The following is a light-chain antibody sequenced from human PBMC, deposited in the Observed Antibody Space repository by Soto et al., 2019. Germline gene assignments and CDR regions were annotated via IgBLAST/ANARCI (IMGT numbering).Light chain of an antibody. Sequence: EIVVTQSPATLSVSPGEVATLSCRASQSVTSNLGWYQQQPGQAPRLLIYGTSTRATGIPARLSGSGSGTEFTLTISSLQSEDFAVYYCQQYYNWPYTFGQGTKLEIK. CDR3: QQYYNWPYT. V-gene: IGKV3-15*01. CDR1: QSVTSN. CDR2: GTS. J-gene: IGKJ2*01.